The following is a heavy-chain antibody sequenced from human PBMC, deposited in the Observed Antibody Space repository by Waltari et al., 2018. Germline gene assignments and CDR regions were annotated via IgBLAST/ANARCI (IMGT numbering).Heavy chain of an antibody. V-gene: IGHV4-38-2*02. CDR1: GYSISSGYY. Sequence: QVQLQESGPGLVKPSETLSLTCTVSGYSISSGYYWGWIRQPPGKGLEWIGSIYHSGSTYYNPSLKSRVTISVDTSKNQFSLKLSSVTAADTAVYYCARDKDILTGYYDYWGQGTLVTVSS. CDR2: IYHSGST. J-gene: IGHJ4*02. CDR3: ARDKDILTGYYDY. D-gene: IGHD3-9*01.